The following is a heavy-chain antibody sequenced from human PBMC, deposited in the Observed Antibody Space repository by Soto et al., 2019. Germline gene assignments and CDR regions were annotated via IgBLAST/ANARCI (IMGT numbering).Heavy chain of an antibody. D-gene: IGHD1-1*01. J-gene: IGHJ5*02. CDR1: ACTFTDHY. CDR2: INPNSGGS. Sequence: GRVWEEGRACTFTDHYIQRVRQAPGQGLEWMGWINPNSGGSYFAQKFLGRVTMTRDTSITTAYMELSRLRSDDTAVYYCARALPEILMMEGGSFDPWGQGTAVIVSS. V-gene: IGHV1-2*02. CDR3: ARALPEILMMEGGSFDP.